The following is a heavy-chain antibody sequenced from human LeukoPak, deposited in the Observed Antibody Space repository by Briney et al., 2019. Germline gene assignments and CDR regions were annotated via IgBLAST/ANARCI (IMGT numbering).Heavy chain of an antibody. CDR1: GYTFTGYY. V-gene: IGHV1-2*02. CDR2: INPNSGGT. J-gene: IGHJ5*02. CDR3: ARAVAAKTNWFDP. Sequence: ASVKVSCKASGYTFTGYYMHWVRQAPGQGLEWMGWINPNSGGTNYAQKFQGRVTMTRGTSISTAYMELSRLRSDDTAVYYCARAVAAKTNWFDPWGQGTLVTVSS. D-gene: IGHD2-15*01.